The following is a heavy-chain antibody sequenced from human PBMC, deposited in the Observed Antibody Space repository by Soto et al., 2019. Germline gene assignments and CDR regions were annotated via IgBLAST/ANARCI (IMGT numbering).Heavy chain of an antibody. V-gene: IGHV3-23*01. Sequence: EVPLLESGGGLVQPGGSLRLSCAASGFTFSSYAMSWVRQAPGKGLEWVSAISGSGGSTYYADSVKGRFTISRDNSKNTLYLQMNSLRAEDTAVYYCAKAPFDGDYVFRPVDYWGQGTLVTVSS. CDR2: ISGSGGST. D-gene: IGHD4-17*01. CDR3: AKAPFDGDYVFRPVDY. J-gene: IGHJ4*02. CDR1: GFTFSSYA.